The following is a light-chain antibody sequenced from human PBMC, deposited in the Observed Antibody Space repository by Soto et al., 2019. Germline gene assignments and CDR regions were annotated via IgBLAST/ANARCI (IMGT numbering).Light chain of an antibody. V-gene: IGLV2-14*02. CDR2: EVK. J-gene: IGLJ3*02. Sequence: QSALTQPASVSGSPGQSITISCSGGSSDVGNYNRVSWYRQHPGKAPQLIVYEVKNRPSGVSNRSSGSKSGNTASLTISGLQAEDEADYFCSSLTTSDTWVIGGGTKLTVL. CDR3: SSLTTSDTWV. CDR1: SSDVGNYNR.